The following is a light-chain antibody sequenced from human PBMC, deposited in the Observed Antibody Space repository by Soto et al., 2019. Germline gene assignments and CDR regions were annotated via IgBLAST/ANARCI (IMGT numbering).Light chain of an antibody. V-gene: IGLV2-14*01. J-gene: IGLJ1*01. Sequence: QSVLTQPASVSGSPRQSITLSCTGSSSDIGTYTSVSWFQQYPDKAPQLIIYDVSHRASGVSGRFSGSKSANTASLTIAGLQAEDEADYYCSSLTINNTFVFGGGTKVTVL. CDR2: DVS. CDR1: SSDIGTYTS. CDR3: SSLTINNTFV.